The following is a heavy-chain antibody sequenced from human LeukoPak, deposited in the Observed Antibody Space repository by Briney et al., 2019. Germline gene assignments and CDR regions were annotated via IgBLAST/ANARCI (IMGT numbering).Heavy chain of an antibody. J-gene: IGHJ3*02. D-gene: IGHD4-23*01. CDR3: ARLLDYGGNSVAFDI. V-gene: IGHV4-39*01. CDR1: GGSISSSSYY. CDR2: IYYSGST. Sequence: SETLSLTCTVSGGSISSSSYYWGWIRQPPGKGLEWIGSIYYSGSTYYSPSLKSRVTISVDTSKNQFSLKLSSVTAADTAVYYCARLLDYGGNSVAFDIWGQGTMVTVSS.